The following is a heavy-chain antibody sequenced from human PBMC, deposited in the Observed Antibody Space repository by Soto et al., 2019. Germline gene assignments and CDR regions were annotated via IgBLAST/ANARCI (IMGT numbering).Heavy chain of an antibody. Sequence: QVQLVQSGAEVKKPGASVKVSCKASGYTFTRYGITWVRQAPGQGLEWMGWISTYNDNADYTQRLQGRVTMTTDTSTSTAYMELRSLTSDDTAVYYCARAPRTSWFAPWGQGTLVTVSS. V-gene: IGHV1-18*01. CDR2: ISTYNDNA. J-gene: IGHJ5*02. D-gene: IGHD2-2*01. CDR3: ARAPRTSWFAP. CDR1: GYTFTRYG.